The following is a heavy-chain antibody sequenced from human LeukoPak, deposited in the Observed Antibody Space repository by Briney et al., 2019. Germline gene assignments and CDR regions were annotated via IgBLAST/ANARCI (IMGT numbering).Heavy chain of an antibody. CDR3: ARDLLNTYYYDSSGYYSLDY. CDR2: IIPIFGTA. J-gene: IGHJ4*02. Sequence: SVEVSCKASGGTFSSYAISWVRQAPGQGLEWMGGIIPIFGTANYAQKFQGRVTITADESTSTAYMELSSLRSEDTAVYYCARDLLNTYYYDSSGYYSLDYWGQGTLVTVSS. D-gene: IGHD3-22*01. CDR1: GGTFSSYA. V-gene: IGHV1-69*13.